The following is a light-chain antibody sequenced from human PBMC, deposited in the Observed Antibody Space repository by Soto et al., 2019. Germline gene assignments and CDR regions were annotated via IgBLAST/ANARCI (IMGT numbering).Light chain of an antibody. CDR2: EVN. Sequence: QSALTQPASVSGSPGQSITISCTGTSSDIGNYNRVSWYQQPPGTAPKLIIYEVNNRPSGVPHRFSGSKSGNTASLTISGLQAEDEADYYCNSFTTSSTYVFGTGTQLTVL. V-gene: IGLV2-18*02. J-gene: IGLJ7*01. CDR3: NSFTTSSTYV. CDR1: SSDIGNYNR.